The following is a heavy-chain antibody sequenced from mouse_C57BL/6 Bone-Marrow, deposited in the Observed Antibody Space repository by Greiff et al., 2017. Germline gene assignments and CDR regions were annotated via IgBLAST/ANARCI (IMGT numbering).Heavy chain of an antibody. CDR2: LDPSDSYT. V-gene: IGHV1-69*01. CDR1: GYTFTSYW. Sequence: QVQLQQPGAELVMPGASVKLSCKASGYTFTSYWMHWVKQRPGQGLEWIGELDPSDSYTNYNQKFKGKSTLTVDKSSSTAYMQLSSLTSEDSAVYYCAREDSSGYYFDYWGQGTTLTVSS. J-gene: IGHJ2*01. CDR3: AREDSSGYYFDY. D-gene: IGHD3-2*02.